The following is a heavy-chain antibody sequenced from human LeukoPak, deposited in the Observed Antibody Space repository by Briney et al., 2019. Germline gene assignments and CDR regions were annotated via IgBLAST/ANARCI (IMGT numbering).Heavy chain of an antibody. D-gene: IGHD3-16*01. CDR3: ARLSDYVANWFDP. V-gene: IGHV5-51*01. CDR2: IYPGDSDT. Sequence: GESLQISCKGSGYSFTSYWIGWVRQLPGKGLEWMGIIYPGDSDTRYSPSFQGQVTISADKSISTAYLQWSSLKASDTAMYYCARLSDYVANWFDPWGQGTLVTVSS. J-gene: IGHJ5*02. CDR1: GYSFTSYW.